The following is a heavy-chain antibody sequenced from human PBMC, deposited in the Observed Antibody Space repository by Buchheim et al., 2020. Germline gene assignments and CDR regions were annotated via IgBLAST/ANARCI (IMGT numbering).Heavy chain of an antibody. CDR3: AARRIVFWSGYFSV. V-gene: IGHV4-34*01. D-gene: IGHD3-3*01. CDR1: GGSFSGYY. CDR2: INHSGST. J-gene: IGHJ4*02. Sequence: QVQLQQWGAGLLKPSETLSLTCAVYGGSFSGYYWSWIRQPPGKGLEWIGEINHSGSTNYNPSLKSRATISVATSKNKFSLKLSSVTAADTAVYYCAARRIVFWSGYFSVWGQGTL.